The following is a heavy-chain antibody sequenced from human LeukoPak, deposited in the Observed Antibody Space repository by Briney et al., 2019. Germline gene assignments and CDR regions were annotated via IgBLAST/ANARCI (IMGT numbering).Heavy chain of an antibody. CDR1: GFTFSSYS. CDR2: IGSSSSTI. Sequence: SGGPLRLSCAASGFTFSSYSMNWVRQAPGKGLEWVSYIGSSSSTIYYADSVKGRFTISRDNAKNSLYLQMNSLRDEDTAVYYCARDTDVVVPFYYYGMDVWGQGTTVTVSS. D-gene: IGHD2-2*01. CDR3: ARDTDVVVPFYYYGMDV. V-gene: IGHV3-48*02. J-gene: IGHJ6*02.